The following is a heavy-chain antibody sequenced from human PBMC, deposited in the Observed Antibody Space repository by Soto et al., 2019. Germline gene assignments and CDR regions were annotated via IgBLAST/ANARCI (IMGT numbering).Heavy chain of an antibody. J-gene: IGHJ5*02. Sequence: KPSETLSLTCVVSGGSISSSNWWSWVRQPSGRGLEWIGEIHHSGSTNYNPSLKSRVTISVDKSKNQFSLKLSSVTAAETAVYHCARLGNTVSALDPWGPGTLVTVSS. CDR2: IHHSGST. CDR3: ARLGNTVSALDP. CDR1: GGSISSSNW. V-gene: IGHV4-4*02. D-gene: IGHD4-4*01.